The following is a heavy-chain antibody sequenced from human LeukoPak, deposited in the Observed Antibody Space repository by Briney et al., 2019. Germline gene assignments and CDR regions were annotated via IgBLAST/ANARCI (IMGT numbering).Heavy chain of an antibody. CDR1: GYSFTDYA. V-gene: IGHV7-4-1*04. CDR2: INTDTGNP. Sequence: ASVKVSCKASGYSFTDYALNWVRQAPGQGLEWMGWINTDTGNPTYAQGFTGRFVFSLDTSVSMAYLQINSLKAEDTAVYYCARDAGRHFYDRSAVDAFDIWGQGTMVTVSS. J-gene: IGHJ3*02. D-gene: IGHD3-22*01. CDR3: ARDAGRHFYDRSAVDAFDI.